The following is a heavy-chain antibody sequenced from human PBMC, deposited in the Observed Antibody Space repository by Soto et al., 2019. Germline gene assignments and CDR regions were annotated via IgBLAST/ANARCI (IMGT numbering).Heavy chain of an antibody. V-gene: IGHV3-21*01. CDR1: GFTFSRYS. CDR2: ISSSSSYT. Sequence: PGGSLRLSCAASGFTFSRYSMNWVRQAPGKGLEWVSSISSSSSYTYYADSVKGRFTISRDNAKNSLYLQMNSLRAEDTAVYYCARDRLVAATSAPTCYYFGMDVWGQGTTVTVSS. J-gene: IGHJ6*02. D-gene: IGHD2-15*01. CDR3: ARDRLVAATSAPTCYYFGMDV.